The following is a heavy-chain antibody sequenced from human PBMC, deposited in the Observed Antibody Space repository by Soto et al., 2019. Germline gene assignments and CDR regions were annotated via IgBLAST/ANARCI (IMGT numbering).Heavy chain of an antibody. Sequence: GESLKISCKGSGYSFTSYWIGWVRQMPGKGLEWMGIIYPGDSDTRYSPSFQGQVTISADKSISTAYLQWSSLKASDTAMYYCATGGSCSGGSCYSPYYYYYGMDVWGQGTTVTVSS. CDR1: GYSFTSYW. D-gene: IGHD2-15*01. J-gene: IGHJ6*02. CDR2: IYPGDSDT. CDR3: ATGGSCSGGSCYSPYYYYYGMDV. V-gene: IGHV5-51*01.